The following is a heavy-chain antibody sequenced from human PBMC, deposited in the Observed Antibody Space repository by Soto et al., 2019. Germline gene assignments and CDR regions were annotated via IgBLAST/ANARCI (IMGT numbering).Heavy chain of an antibody. J-gene: IGHJ4*02. CDR2: ISYTVDA. D-gene: IGHD5-18*01. CDR1: SGSLIRYY. Sequence: SETLSLTCSFSSGSLIRYYWGWVRQSPGEGLQWIAHISYTVDASYNPSLKSRVTISLDTSKNQIALRLMSVTAADTAVYYCVGSLMSRAMESFDYWGQGTLVTVSS. CDR3: VGSLMSRAMESFDY. V-gene: IGHV4-59*01.